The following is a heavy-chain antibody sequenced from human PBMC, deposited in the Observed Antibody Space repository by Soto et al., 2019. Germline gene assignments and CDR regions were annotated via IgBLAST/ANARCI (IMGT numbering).Heavy chain of an antibody. V-gene: IGHV3-33*01. J-gene: IGHJ6*03. CDR2: IWYDGSNK. CDR1: GFTFSSYG. D-gene: IGHD3-3*01. Sequence: ESGGGVVQPGRSLRLSCAASGFTFSSYGMHWVRQAPGKGLEWVAVIWYDGSNKYYADSVKGRFTISRDNSKNTLYLQMNSLRAEDTAVYYCARDARYYDFWSGYYTYYYYYMDVWGKGTTVTVSS. CDR3: ARDARYYDFWSGYYTYYYYYMDV.